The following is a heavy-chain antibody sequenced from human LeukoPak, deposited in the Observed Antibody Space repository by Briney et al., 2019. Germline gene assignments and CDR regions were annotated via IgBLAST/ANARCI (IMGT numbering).Heavy chain of an antibody. J-gene: IGHJ6*03. Sequence: PGGSLRLSCAVSGFTVSGNYMSWVRQAPGKGLEWVSLIYSGGTTYYADSVKGRFTISRDNSKNTLYLQMNSLRAEDTAVYYCARGRMVITRYYYYYYYMDVWGKGTTVTVSS. CDR3: ARGRMVITRYYYYYYYMDV. CDR1: GFTVSGNY. D-gene: IGHD3-22*01. V-gene: IGHV3-53*01. CDR2: IYSGGTT.